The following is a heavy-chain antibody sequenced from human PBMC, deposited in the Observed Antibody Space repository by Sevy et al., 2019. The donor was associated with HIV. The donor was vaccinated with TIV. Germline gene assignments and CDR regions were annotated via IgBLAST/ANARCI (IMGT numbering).Heavy chain of an antibody. Sequence: GGSLRLSCTASGFTLSDYYMSWIRQAPGKGLQWISYISGSDDSGGDDTIYYADSVKGRFTISRDNAKNSLYRQMSSRGADETAVYYCARDHVKDGKGGDYYYHAMDVWGRGTTVTVSS. D-gene: IGHD3-16*01. CDR3: ARDHVKDGKGGDYYYHAMDV. J-gene: IGHJ6*02. CDR2: ISGSDDSGGDDTI. V-gene: IGHV3-11*01. CDR1: GFTLSDYY.